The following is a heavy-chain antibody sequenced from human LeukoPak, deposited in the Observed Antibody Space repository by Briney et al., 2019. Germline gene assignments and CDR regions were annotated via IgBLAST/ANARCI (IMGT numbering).Heavy chain of an antibody. Sequence: PSETLSLTCTVSGNSISSGDNYWSWIRQPAGKGLEWIGRIYTSGSTNYNPSLKSRVTISVDTSKNQFSLKLSSVTAADTAVYYCASRGDGVAGFYWGQGTLVTVSS. CDR1: GNSISSGDNY. CDR2: IYTSGST. CDR3: ASRGDGVAGFY. D-gene: IGHD3-3*01. J-gene: IGHJ4*02. V-gene: IGHV4-61*02.